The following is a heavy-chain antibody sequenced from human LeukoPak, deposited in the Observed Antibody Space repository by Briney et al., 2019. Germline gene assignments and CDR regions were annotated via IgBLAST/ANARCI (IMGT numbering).Heavy chain of an antibody. Sequence: NPPETLSLTCTVSGGSISSYYWSWIRQPPGKGLEWIGYIYYSGSTNYNPSLKSRVTISVDTSKNQFSLKLSSVTAADTAVYYCAARRTAAAIDYWGQGTLVTVSS. J-gene: IGHJ4*02. CDR3: AARRTAAAIDY. D-gene: IGHD6-13*01. V-gene: IGHV4-59*01. CDR2: IYYSGST. CDR1: GGSISSYY.